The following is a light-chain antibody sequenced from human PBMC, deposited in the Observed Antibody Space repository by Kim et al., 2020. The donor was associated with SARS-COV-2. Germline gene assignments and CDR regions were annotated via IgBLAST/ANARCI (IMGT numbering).Light chain of an antibody. CDR3: QQYDNFPT. CDR2: DAS. Sequence: DIQMTQSPSSLSASVGDRVTITCQASQDIRDYLNWYQQRLGKAPKLLIYDASHLETGVPSRFSGSGSGTHFTFTITSLQPEDIATYYCQQYDNFPTFGGGTKVDIK. CDR1: QDIRDY. J-gene: IGKJ4*01. V-gene: IGKV1-33*01.